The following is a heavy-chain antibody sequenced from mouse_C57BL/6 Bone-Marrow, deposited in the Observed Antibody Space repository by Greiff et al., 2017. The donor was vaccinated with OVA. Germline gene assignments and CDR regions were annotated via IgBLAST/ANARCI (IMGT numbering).Heavy chain of an antibody. J-gene: IGHJ1*03. CDR1: GFTFSDYY. CDR2: ISNGGGST. V-gene: IGHV5-12*01. Sequence: EVNLVESGGGLVQPGGSLKLSCAASGFTFSDYYMYWVRQTPEKRLEWVAYISNGGGSTYYPDTVKGRFTISRDNAKNTLYLQMSRLKSEDTAMYYCARQTTTVVATGGYWYFDVWGTGTTVTVSS. D-gene: IGHD1-1*01. CDR3: ARQTTTVVATGGYWYFDV.